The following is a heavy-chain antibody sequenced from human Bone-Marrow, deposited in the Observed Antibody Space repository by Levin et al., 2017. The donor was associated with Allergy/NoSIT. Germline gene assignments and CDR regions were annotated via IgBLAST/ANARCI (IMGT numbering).Heavy chain of an antibody. D-gene: IGHD3-9*01. V-gene: IGHV3-21*04. Sequence: PGGSLRLSCAASGFNFSIYGMNWVRQAPGKGLEWVSSISSSSSNIYHADSLKGRFTISRDNAKNSPYLQMKCLSAEDTAVYYCARDRTNGILTNYGMDVWGQGTTVTVSS. CDR1: GFNFSIYG. CDR2: ISSSSSNI. J-gene: IGHJ6*02. CDR3: ARDRTNGILTNYGMDV.